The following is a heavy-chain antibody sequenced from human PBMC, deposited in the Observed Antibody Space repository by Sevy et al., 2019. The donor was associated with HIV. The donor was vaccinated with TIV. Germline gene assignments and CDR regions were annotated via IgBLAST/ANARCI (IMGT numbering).Heavy chain of an antibody. J-gene: IGHJ6*02. V-gene: IGHV3-11*01. D-gene: IGHD4-17*01. CDR1: GFTLSDYY. Sequence: GGSLRLSCAASGFTLSDYYMSWIRQAPGKGLEWLSYISGRDNDIYYADSVKGRFTISRDNTKNSMYLQMNSLRAEDTAVYYCARDHVKDGDLGDSYYNAMDVWGQGTTVTVSS. CDR2: ISGRDNDI. CDR3: ARDHVKDGDLGDSYYNAMDV.